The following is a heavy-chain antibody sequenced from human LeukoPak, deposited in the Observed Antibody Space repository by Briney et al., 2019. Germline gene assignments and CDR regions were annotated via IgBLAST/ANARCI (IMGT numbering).Heavy chain of an antibody. CDR3: ARDHQAVGYSSSWPQYGMDV. Sequence: GASVKVSCKASGYTFTGYYMHWVRQAPGQGLEWMGWINPNSGGTNYAQKLQGRVTMTRDTSISTAYMELSRLRSDDTAVCYRARDHQAVGYSSSWPQYGMDVWGQGTTVTVSS. D-gene: IGHD6-13*01. CDR1: GYTFTGYY. V-gene: IGHV1-2*02. CDR2: INPNSGGT. J-gene: IGHJ6*02.